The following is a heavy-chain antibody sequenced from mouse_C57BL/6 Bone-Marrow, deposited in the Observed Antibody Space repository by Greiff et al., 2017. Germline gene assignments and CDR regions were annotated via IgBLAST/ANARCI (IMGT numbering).Heavy chain of an antibody. J-gene: IGHJ3*01. CDR3: ARVAY. CDR2: IYPGSGST. CDR1: GYTFTSYW. V-gene: IGHV1-55*01. Sequence: QVQLQQPGAELVKPGASVKMSCKASGYTFTSYWITWVKQRPGQGLEWIGDIYPGSGSTNYNEKFKSKATLTVATSSSTAYLQLSSLTSGDSAVYCYARVAYGGQGTLVTVSA.